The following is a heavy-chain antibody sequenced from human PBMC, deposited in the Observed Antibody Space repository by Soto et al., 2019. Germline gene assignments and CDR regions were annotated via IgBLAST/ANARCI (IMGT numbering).Heavy chain of an antibody. D-gene: IGHD3-10*01. CDR1: GYTFSSYG. J-gene: IGHJ6*02. Sequence: ASVKVSCKASGYTFSSYGISWVRQAPGQGLEWMGWISAYNGNTNYAQKLQGRVTMTTDTSTSTAYMELRSLRSDDTAVYYCARVLVSSGSPGVFYYYGMDVWGQGTTVTVSS. CDR3: ARVLVSSGSPGVFYYYGMDV. CDR2: ISAYNGNT. V-gene: IGHV1-18*01.